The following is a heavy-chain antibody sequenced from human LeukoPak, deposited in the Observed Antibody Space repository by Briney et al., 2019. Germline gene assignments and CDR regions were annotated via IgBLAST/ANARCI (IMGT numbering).Heavy chain of an antibody. J-gene: IGHJ4*02. Sequence: GGSLRLSCAASGFTFSSYWMFWVRQPPGKGLEWVATIKKDGSEKDYVDSVKGRFTISRDNAENSLSLQMNSLRGDDTAIYYCVGGSGWLFDYWGQRTLVTVSS. D-gene: IGHD6-19*01. CDR2: IKKDGSEK. V-gene: IGHV3-7*01. CDR1: GFTFSSYW. CDR3: VGGSGWLFDY.